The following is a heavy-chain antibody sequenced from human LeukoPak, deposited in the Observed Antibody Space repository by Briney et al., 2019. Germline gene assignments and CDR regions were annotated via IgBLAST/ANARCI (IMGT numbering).Heavy chain of an antibody. V-gene: IGHV1-18*01. CDR3: ASGAYYYDRYYFDY. J-gene: IGHJ4*02. D-gene: IGHD3-22*01. Sequence: GASVKVSCKASGYTFTSYGISWVRQAPGQGLEWMGWISAYNGNTNYAQKLQGRVTMTTDTSTSTAYMELRSLRSDDTAVYYCASGAYYYDRYYFDYWGQGPLVTVSS. CDR2: ISAYNGNT. CDR1: GYTFTSYG.